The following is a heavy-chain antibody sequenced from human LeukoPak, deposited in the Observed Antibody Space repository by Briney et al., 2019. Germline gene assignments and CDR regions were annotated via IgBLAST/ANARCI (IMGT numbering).Heavy chain of an antibody. Sequence: PGGSLRLSCAASGFTFSNYAMHWVRQAPGKGLEWVAIIAYDGSAKYYADSVRGRFTISRDNSKNMVYLQMTSLRGEDTAMYYCAKDRSSSGWYALDNWGQGTLVTVAS. V-gene: IGHV3-30*04. CDR2: IAYDGSAK. J-gene: IGHJ4*02. CDR3: AKDRSSSGWYALDN. D-gene: IGHD6-19*01. CDR1: GFTFSNYA.